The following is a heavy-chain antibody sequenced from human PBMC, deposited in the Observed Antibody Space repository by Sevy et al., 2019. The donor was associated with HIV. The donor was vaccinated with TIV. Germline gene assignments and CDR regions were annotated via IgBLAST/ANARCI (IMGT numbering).Heavy chain of an antibody. CDR1: GFTFSSYS. V-gene: IGHV3-48*02. CDR3: SGEQWQQSANDAFDI. Sequence: GGSLRLSCAASGFTFSSYSMNWVRQAPGRGLEWISYISSSSSAIYYADSVKGRFTTSRDKAKNSLNLQMNSLRDGDTVVYYCSGEQWQQSANDAFDILGQGTMVSVSS. CDR2: ISSSSSAI. D-gene: IGHD6-19*01. J-gene: IGHJ3*02.